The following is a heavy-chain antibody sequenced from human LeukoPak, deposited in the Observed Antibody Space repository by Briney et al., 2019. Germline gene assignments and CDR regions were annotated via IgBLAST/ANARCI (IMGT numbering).Heavy chain of an antibody. D-gene: IGHD3-10*01. CDR3: ARENFGELFFDY. V-gene: IGHV4-61*01. J-gene: IGHJ4*02. CDR2: IYYSGST. CDR1: GGSVSSGSYY. Sequence: SETLSLTCTVSGGSVSSGSYYWSWIRQPPGKGLEWIGYIYYSGSTSYNPSLKSRVTISVDTSKNQFSLKLSSVTAADTAVYYCARENFGELFFDYWGQGTLVTVSS.